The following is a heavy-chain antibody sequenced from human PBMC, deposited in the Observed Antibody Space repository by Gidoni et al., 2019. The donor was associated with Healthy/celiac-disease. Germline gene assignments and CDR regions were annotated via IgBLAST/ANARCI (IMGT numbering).Heavy chain of an antibody. V-gene: IGHV4-59*01. CDR1: GGFISSYY. CDR2: IYYSGST. CDR3: ARVSCSGGSCYSVLDY. Sequence: QVQLQESGPGLVKPSETLSLTCTVSGGFISSYYWSWIRQPPGKGLEWIGYIYYSGSTNYNPSLKSRVTISVDTSKNQFSLKLSSVTAADTAVYYCARVSCSGGSCYSVLDYWGQGTLVTVSS. D-gene: IGHD2-15*01. J-gene: IGHJ4*02.